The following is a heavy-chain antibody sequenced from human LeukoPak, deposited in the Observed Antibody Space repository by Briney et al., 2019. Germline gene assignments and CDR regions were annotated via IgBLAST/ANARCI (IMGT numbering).Heavy chain of an antibody. CDR1: GGSISSGDYY. J-gene: IGHJ5*02. Sequence: SQTLSLTCTVSGGSISSGDYYWSCIRQPPGKGLECIGYIYYSGSTYYNPSLKSRVTISVDKSKNQFSLKLSSVTAADTAVYYCARDKYSGYDLFWFDPWGQGTLVTVSS. V-gene: IGHV4-30-4*08. CDR3: ARDKYSGYDLFWFDP. CDR2: IYYSGST. D-gene: IGHD5-12*01.